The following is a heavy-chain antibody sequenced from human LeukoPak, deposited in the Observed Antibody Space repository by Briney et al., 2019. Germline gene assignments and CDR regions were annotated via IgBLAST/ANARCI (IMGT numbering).Heavy chain of an antibody. Sequence: GGSLRLSCAASGFTFDDSVMSWVRQVPGKGLEWVSGLNWNGASTGYADSVKGRFTISRDNAKNTLYLQMDSLRVEDTAVYYCARFSRVEWSFWGQGTLVTVSS. J-gene: IGHJ4*02. V-gene: IGHV3-20*04. CDR3: ARFSRVEWSF. CDR2: LNWNGAST. D-gene: IGHD3-3*01. CDR1: GFTFDDSV.